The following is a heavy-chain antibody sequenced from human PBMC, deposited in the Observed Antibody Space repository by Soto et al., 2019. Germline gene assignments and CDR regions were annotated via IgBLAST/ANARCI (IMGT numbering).Heavy chain of an antibody. CDR2: IYHSGST. CDR3: ARVPSGYVHYYYYMDV. V-gene: IGHV4-4*02. Sequence: SETLSLTCAVSSGSISSSNWWSWVRQPPGKGLEWIGEIYHSGSTNYNPSLKSRVTISVDKSKNQFSLKLSSVTAADTAVYYCARVPSGYVHYYYYMDVWGKGTTVTVSS. CDR1: SGSISSSNW. J-gene: IGHJ6*03. D-gene: IGHD5-12*01.